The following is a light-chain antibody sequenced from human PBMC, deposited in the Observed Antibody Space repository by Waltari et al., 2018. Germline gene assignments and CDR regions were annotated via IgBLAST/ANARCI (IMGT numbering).Light chain of an antibody. CDR3: QQYQNWPPIT. CDR1: QSVSPN. V-gene: IGKV3-15*01. Sequence: ETVLTQSPATLSVSPGEAVTLSCRASQSVSPNLAWYQQKRGQAPRLRIYSTSTRAPGVPDRFWGSGSGTEFTLTITSLQSEDSAIYYCQQYQNWPPITFGQGTRLEIK. J-gene: IGKJ5*01. CDR2: STS.